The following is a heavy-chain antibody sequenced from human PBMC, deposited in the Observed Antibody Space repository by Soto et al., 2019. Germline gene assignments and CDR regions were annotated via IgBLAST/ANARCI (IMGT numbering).Heavy chain of an antibody. CDR3: ASPKIAFYNWFDP. CDR1: GETISTGGYS. J-gene: IGHJ5*02. D-gene: IGHD3-3*02. CDR2: TYHSGNP. V-gene: IGHV4-30-2*03. Sequence: SVTLSLTCSVSGETISTGGYSWARLRKPPGKALEWIGHTYHSGNPYYNPSLKSRVTISVDTSKNQFSLKLSSVTAADTAVYYCASPKIAFYNWFDPWGQGTLVTVSS.